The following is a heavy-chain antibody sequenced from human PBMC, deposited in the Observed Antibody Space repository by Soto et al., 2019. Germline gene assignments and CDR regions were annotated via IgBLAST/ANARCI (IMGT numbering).Heavy chain of an antibody. D-gene: IGHD3-22*01. V-gene: IGHV3-23*01. CDR2: ISGSGGST. CDR1: GFTFSSYA. Sequence: GESLKISCAASGFTFSSYAMSWVRQAPGKGLEWVSAISGSGGSTYYADSVKGRFTISRDNSKNTLYLQMNSLRAEDTAGYYFAKERGYYYDSSGYYFDYWGQGTLVTVSS. J-gene: IGHJ4*02. CDR3: AKERGYYYDSSGYYFDY.